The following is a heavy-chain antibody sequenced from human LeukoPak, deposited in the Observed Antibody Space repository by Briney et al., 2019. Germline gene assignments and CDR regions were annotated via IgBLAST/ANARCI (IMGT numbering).Heavy chain of an antibody. CDR2: INHSGST. V-gene: IGHV4-34*01. J-gene: IGHJ4*02. Sequence: PSETLSLTCVVYGGSFSGYYWNWIRQPPEKGLEWIGEINHSGSTNYNPSLKSRVTISVDTSKNQFSLKLSSVTAADTAVYYCASRIYFDSNGYPFDYWGQGTLVTVSS. CDR3: ASRIYFDSNGYPFDY. CDR1: GGSFSGYY. D-gene: IGHD3-22*01.